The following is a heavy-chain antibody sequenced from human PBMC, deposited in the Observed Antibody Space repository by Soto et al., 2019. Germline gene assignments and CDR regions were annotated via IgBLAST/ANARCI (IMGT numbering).Heavy chain of an antibody. V-gene: IGHV3-23*01. CDR3: AKVSTRSSGRTDYFDY. J-gene: IGHJ4*02. CDR2: ISASGGST. Sequence: GGSLRLSCVASGFTFTTYPMNWVRQAPGKGLEWVSGISASGGSTYYADSVKGRFTISRDNSKDTLYLQMNSLRDDDTAVYYCAKVSTRSSGRTDYFDYWGQGTLVTVSS. CDR1: GFTFTTYP. D-gene: IGHD3-22*01.